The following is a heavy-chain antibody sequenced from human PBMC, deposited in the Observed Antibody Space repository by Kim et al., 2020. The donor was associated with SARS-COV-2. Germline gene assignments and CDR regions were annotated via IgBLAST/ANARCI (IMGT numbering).Heavy chain of an antibody. V-gene: IGHV7-4-1*02. D-gene: IGHD6-19*01. CDR1: GYTFTSYA. J-gene: IGHJ6*02. Sequence: ASVKVSCKASGYTFTSYAMNWVRQAPGQGLEWMGWINTNTGNPTYAQGFTGRFVFSLDTSVSTAYLQISSLKAEDTAVYYCARVGLNQWLVQNFYYYYGMDVWGQGTTVTVSS. CDR2: INTNTGNP. CDR3: ARVGLNQWLVQNFYYYYGMDV.